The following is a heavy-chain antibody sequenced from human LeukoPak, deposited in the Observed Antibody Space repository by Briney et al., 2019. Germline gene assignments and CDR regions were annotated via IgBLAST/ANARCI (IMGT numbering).Heavy chain of an antibody. Sequence: GGSLRLSCEASGFTFSSFAMHWVRQAPGKGLEWVAFVRFDGSNKYYADSVKGRFTISRDNSKNTLYLQMNSLRAEDTAVYYCAKGRPVLRYFDWLPFDYWGQGTLVTVSS. D-gene: IGHD3-9*01. CDR2: VRFDGSNK. CDR1: GFTFSSFA. V-gene: IGHV3-30*02. J-gene: IGHJ4*02. CDR3: AKGRPVLRYFDWLPFDY.